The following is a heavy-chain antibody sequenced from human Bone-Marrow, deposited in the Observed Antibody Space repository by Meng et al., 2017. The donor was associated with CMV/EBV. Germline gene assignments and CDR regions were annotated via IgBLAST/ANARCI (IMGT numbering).Heavy chain of an antibody. D-gene: IGHD3-22*01. Sequence: ASVKVSCKASGYTFTGYYMHWVRQAPGQGLEWMGWINPNSGGTNYAQKFQGRVTMTRDTSISTAYMELSRLRSDDTAVYYCARENITMIVGGMDVWGQGTTVTVPS. CDR2: INPNSGGT. CDR1: GYTFTGYY. V-gene: IGHV1-2*02. J-gene: IGHJ6*02. CDR3: ARENITMIVGGMDV.